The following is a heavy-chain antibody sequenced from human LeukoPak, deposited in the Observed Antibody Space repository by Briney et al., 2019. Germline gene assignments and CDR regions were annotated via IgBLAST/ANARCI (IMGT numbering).Heavy chain of an antibody. CDR3: AKDSFAIVVVPAAIPEYFQH. J-gene: IGHJ1*01. CDR1: GFTFSSYA. CDR2: ISGSGGST. V-gene: IGHV3-23*01. D-gene: IGHD2-2*02. Sequence: GGSLRLSCAASGFTFSSYAMSWVRQAPGKGLEWVSAISGSGGSTYYADSVKGRFTISRDNSKNTLYLQMNSLRAEDTAVYYCAKDSFAIVVVPAAIPEYFQHWGQGTLVTVSS.